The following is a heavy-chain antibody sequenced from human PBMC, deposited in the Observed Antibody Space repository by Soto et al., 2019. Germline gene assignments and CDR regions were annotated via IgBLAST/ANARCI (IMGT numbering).Heavy chain of an antibody. CDR2: ISAYNGNT. CDR3: ARDQGEQGMMEVDY. V-gene: IGHV1-18*01. D-gene: IGHD7-27*01. CDR1: GYTFTSYG. J-gene: IGHJ4*02. Sequence: ASVKVSCKASGYTFTSYGISWVRQAPGQGLEWMGWISAYNGNTNYAQKLQGRVTMTTDTSTSTVYMELRSLGADDTAVYYCARDQGEQGMMEVDYWGQGTPVTVSS.